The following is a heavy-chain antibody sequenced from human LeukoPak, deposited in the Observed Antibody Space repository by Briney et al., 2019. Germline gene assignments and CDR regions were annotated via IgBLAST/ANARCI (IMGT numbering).Heavy chain of an antibody. CDR3: AKVWYQLPHYGMDV. CDR2: ISGSGGST. D-gene: IGHD2-2*01. J-gene: IGHJ6*02. Sequence: GGSLRLSCAASGFTFSSHAMSWVRQAPGKGLEWVSGISGSGGSTYYADSVKGRFTISRDNSKNTLYLQMNSLRAEDTAVYYCAKVWYQLPHYGMDVWGQGTTVTVSS. V-gene: IGHV3-23*01. CDR1: GFTFSSHA.